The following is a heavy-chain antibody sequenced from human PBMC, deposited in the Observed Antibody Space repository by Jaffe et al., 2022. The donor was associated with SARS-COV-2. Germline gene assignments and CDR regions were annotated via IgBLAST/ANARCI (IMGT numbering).Heavy chain of an antibody. D-gene: IGHD5-12*01. CDR3: AKDELHGYNWDAFDI. CDR2: ISGTGYST. V-gene: IGHV3-23*01. CDR1: GFTFSSYA. J-gene: IGHJ3*02. Sequence: EVQLLESGGGLVQPGGSLRLSCAASGFTFSSYAMSWVRQAPGKGLEWVSSISGTGYSTYYADSVKGRVTISRDNSKNTLYLQMNSLRAEDTAVYYCAKDELHGYNWDAFDIWGQGTMVTVSS.